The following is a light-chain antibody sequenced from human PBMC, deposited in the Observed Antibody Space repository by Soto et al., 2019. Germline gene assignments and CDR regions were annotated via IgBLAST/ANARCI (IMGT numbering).Light chain of an antibody. CDR1: QTISSW. Sequence: DIQMTQSPSTLSGSVGARVTITCRASQTISSWLAWYQQKPGKAPKLLIYKASTFKSGVPSSFSGSGSGTEFTLTSSILQPDDFAPYYCQHYNSYSEAFGQGTKVELK. J-gene: IGKJ1*01. CDR2: KAS. CDR3: QHYNSYSEA. V-gene: IGKV1-5*03.